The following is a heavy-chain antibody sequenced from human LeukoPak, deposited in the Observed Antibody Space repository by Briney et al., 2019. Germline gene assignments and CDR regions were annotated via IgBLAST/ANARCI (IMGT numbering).Heavy chain of an antibody. CDR2: TYYRSKWYS. V-gene: IGHV6-1*01. J-gene: IGHJ4*02. CDR3: ARSTGWLNGH. CDR1: GDSVSSTDAA. D-gene: IGHD2-8*02. Sequence: QTLSLTCAISGDSVSSTDAAWNWIRQSPSRGLEWLGRTYYRSKWYSDYAVSVKGRITINPDTSKNQFSLQLKSVTPEDSAVYYCARSTGWLNGHWGQGTLVTVSS.